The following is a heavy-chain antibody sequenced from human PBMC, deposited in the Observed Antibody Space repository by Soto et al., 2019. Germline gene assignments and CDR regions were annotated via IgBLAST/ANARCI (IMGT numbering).Heavy chain of an antibody. V-gene: IGHV4-59*01. CDR1: GGSINNFH. Sequence: SEALSLTCTVSGGSINNFHWSWIRQPPGKGLEWIGFVFYSGRTTYNPSLQSRVTISVDTSHNHFSLKVRSVTAADTATYYCARIKSGYSYGSIIDFWGQGKLVTVSS. J-gene: IGHJ4*02. D-gene: IGHD5-18*01. CDR2: VFYSGRT. CDR3: ARIKSGYSYGSIIDF.